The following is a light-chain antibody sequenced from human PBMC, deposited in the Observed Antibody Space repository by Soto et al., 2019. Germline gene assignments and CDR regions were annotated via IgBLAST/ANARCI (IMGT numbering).Light chain of an antibody. CDR1: QSISSW. J-gene: IGKJ1*01. Sequence: DIQMTQSPSTLSASVGDRVTITCRASQSISSWLAWYQQKPGKAPKLLIYKASSLESGVPSRFSGSGSGTEFTLTISSLQPDDFATYYCQQYSTYRTFGQWTKVEIK. CDR3: QQYSTYRT. V-gene: IGKV1-5*03. CDR2: KAS.